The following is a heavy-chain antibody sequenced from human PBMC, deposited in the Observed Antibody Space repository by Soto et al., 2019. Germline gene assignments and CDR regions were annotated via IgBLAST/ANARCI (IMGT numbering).Heavy chain of an antibody. V-gene: IGHV3-23*01. CDR1: GFTFSRYA. CDR2: ISGSGGST. Sequence: EVQLLESGGGLVQPGGSLRLSCAASGFTFSRYAMSWVRQAPGKGLEWVSAISGSGGSTYYADSVKGRFTISRDNSKNTLYLQRNSLRAEDTAVYYCAKARADYYGSGSPFGYWGQGTLVTVSS. CDR3: AKARADYYGSGSPFGY. D-gene: IGHD3-10*01. J-gene: IGHJ4*02.